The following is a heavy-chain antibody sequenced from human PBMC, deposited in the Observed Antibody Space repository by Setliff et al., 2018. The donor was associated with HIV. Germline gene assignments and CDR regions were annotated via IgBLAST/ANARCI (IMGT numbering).Heavy chain of an antibody. V-gene: IGHV3-53*01. Sequence: GGSLRLSCAASGLAVGANYMSWVRQAPGKGLECVSIFYSGGSTYYSDSVKGRFTISRDKSKNSLYLQMNSLRAEDTAVYYCARNMPSGDPFDYWGQGTLVTVSS. J-gene: IGHJ4*02. D-gene: IGHD7-27*01. CDR2: FYSGGST. CDR1: GLAVGANY. CDR3: ARNMPSGDPFDY.